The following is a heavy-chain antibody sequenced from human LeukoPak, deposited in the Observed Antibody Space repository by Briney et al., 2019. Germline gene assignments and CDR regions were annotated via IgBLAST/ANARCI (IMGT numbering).Heavy chain of an antibody. CDR1: GFTFSSYW. Sequence: GGSLRLSCAASGFTFSSYWMSWVRQAPGKGLEWVANIKQDGSEKYYVDSVKGRFTISRDNAKNSLYLQMNSLRAEDTAVYYCARDADDYSDWFDPWGQGTLVTVSS. V-gene: IGHV3-7*01. CDR3: ARDADDYSDWFDP. CDR2: IKQDGSEK. J-gene: IGHJ5*02. D-gene: IGHD4-11*01.